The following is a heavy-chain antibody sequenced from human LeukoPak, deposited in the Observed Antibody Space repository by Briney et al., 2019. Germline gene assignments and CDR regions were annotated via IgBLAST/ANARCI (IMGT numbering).Heavy chain of an antibody. CDR3: ARDSLRTAIAMAGGNWFDP. CDR2: INPNSGGT. J-gene: IGHJ5*02. V-gene: IGHV1-2*02. Sequence: ASVKVSCKASGYTFTGYYMHWVRQAPGQGLEWMGWINPNSGGTNHAQKFQGRVTMTRDTSTSTVYMELSSLRSEDTAVYYCARDSLRTAIAMAGGNWFDPWGQGTLVTVSS. CDR1: GYTFTGYY. D-gene: IGHD6-19*01.